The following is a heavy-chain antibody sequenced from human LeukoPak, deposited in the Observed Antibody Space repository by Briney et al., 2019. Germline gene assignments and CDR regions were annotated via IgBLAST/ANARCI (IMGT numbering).Heavy chain of an antibody. V-gene: IGHV1-69*04. D-gene: IGHD3-22*01. Sequence: ASVKVSCKASGGTFSSYAISWVRQAPGQGLEWMGRIIPIFGIANYAQKFQGRVTITADKSTSTAYMELSSLRSEDTAVYYCARGNRGGYLPSDYWGQGTLVTVSS. CDR1: GGTFSSYA. CDR2: IIPIFGIA. J-gene: IGHJ4*02. CDR3: ARGNRGGYLPSDY.